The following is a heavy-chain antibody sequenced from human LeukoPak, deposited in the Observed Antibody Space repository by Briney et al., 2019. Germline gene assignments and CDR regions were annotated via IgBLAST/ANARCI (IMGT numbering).Heavy chain of an antibody. D-gene: IGHD2-15*01. CDR2: ISAYNGNT. V-gene: IGHV1-18*01. Sequence: ASVKVSCKASGYTFTAYYIHWVRQAPGQGLEWMGWISAYNGNTNYAQKLQGRVTMTTDTSTSTAYMELRSLRSDDTAVYYCARDTLLRYCSGGSCFGIDYWGQGTLVTVSS. J-gene: IGHJ4*02. CDR3: ARDTLLRYCSGGSCFGIDY. CDR1: GYTFTAYY.